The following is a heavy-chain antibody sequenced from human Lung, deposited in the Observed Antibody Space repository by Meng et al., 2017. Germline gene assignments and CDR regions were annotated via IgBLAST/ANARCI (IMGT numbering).Heavy chain of an antibody. V-gene: IGHV4-4*02. CDR2: IEHSGRT. D-gene: IGHD3-3*01. Sequence: WGLGLVKPSGSLSISCVVCGGSIRSRNWWSWVRQSPGKGLEWIGEIEHSGRTNDTPSPESRVTISLDKSKNHLSLKVKSVTAADTAVYYGVRGGQDQAYYDFWSGPFDSWGQGTLVTVSS. CDR3: VRGGQDQAYYDFWSGPFDS. CDR1: GGSIRSRNW. J-gene: IGHJ5*01.